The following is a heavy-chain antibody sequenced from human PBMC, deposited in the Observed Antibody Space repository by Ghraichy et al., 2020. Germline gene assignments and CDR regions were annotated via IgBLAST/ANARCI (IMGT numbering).Heavy chain of an antibody. J-gene: IGHJ4*02. V-gene: IGHV3-7*01. CDR1: GFSFGRYW. CDR3: VRDPYGDYKYGGADF. CDR2: IRPDGSER. Sequence: GVLNISCTASGFSFGRYWMTWVRQAPGKGLEWVAGIRPDGSERSYVDSVKGRFSISRDNAKYALTLEMNGLRVEDTAVYYCVRDPYGDYKYGGADFWGQGTLVTVSS. D-gene: IGHD4-17*01.